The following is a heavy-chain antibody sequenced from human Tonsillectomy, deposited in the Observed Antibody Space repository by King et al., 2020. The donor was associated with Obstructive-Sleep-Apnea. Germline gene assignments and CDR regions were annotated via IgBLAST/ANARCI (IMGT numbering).Heavy chain of an antibody. Sequence: QLVQSGGGVVQPGRSLRLSCAASGSTFGSYGMHWVRQAPGKGLEWVALIWYDGSNKYYADSVRGRFTISRDNSKNTLYLQMNSLRAEDTAVYYCARDQYIVVVAATPYGMDVWGQGTTVTVSS. V-gene: IGHV3-33*01. D-gene: IGHD2-15*01. CDR2: IWYDGSNK. J-gene: IGHJ6*02. CDR3: ARDQYIVVVAATPYGMDV. CDR1: GSTFGSYG.